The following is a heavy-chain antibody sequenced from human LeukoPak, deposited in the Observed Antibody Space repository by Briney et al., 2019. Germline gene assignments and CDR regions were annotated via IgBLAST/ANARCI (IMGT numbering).Heavy chain of an antibody. CDR2: IIPIFGTA. D-gene: IGHD2-2*02. V-gene: IGHV1-69*01. CDR3: ARAIVVVPAAIEWFDP. CDR1: GGTFSSYA. Sequence: ASVKVSCKASGGTFSSYAISWVRQAPGQGLEWMGGIIPIFGTANYAQKFQGRVTITADESTSTAYMELSSLRSEDTAVYYCARAIVVVPAAIEWFDPWGQGTLVTVSS. J-gene: IGHJ5*02.